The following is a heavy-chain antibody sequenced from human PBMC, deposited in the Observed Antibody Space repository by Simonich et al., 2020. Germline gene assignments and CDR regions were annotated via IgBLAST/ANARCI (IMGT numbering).Heavy chain of an antibody. V-gene: IGHV1-2*02. CDR1: GYTFTGYY. CDR2: INPNSGST. J-gene: IGHJ2*01. CDR3: ARDSYSSWYFDL. D-gene: IGHD6-13*01. Sequence: QVQLVQSGAEVKKPGASVKVSCKASGYTFTGYYMHWVRQAPGQGLEGMGWINPNSGSTNSAQKFQGRVTMTRDTSISTAYMELSRLRSDDTAVYYCARDSYSSWYFDLWGRGTLVTVSS.